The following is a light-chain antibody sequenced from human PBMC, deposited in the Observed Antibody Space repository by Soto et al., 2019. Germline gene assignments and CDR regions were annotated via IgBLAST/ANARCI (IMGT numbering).Light chain of an antibody. Sequence: DIVMTQSPDSLAVSLGERATINCKSSQSVLYSSNNKNYLAWYQQKPGQPPKLLIYWASTREPGDPDRFSGSGSGTDFTLTISSLQAEDVAVYYCQQYYRPWTFGQGTKVEIK. CDR1: QSVLYSSNNKNY. J-gene: IGKJ1*01. CDR2: WAS. V-gene: IGKV4-1*01. CDR3: QQYYRPWT.